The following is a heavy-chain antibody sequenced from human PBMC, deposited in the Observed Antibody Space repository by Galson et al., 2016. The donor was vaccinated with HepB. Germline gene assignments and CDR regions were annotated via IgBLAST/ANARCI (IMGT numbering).Heavy chain of an antibody. CDR2: ISSSGSTI. D-gene: IGHD2-15*01. V-gene: IGHV3-48*02. Sequence: SLRLSCAVSGFTFSTYSMNWVRQAPGKGLEWVSYISSSGSTIYYADSVKGRFTISRYNAKNSLFLQMNSLRDEDTAIYYCTRDSDWWRTNQYFFDYWGQGTLVTVSS. CDR3: TRDSDWWRTNQYFFDY. CDR1: GFTFSTYS. J-gene: IGHJ4*02.